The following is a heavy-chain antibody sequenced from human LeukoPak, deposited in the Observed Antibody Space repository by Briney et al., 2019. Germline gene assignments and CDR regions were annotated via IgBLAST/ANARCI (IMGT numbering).Heavy chain of an antibody. CDR1: GGTFSSYA. V-gene: IGHV1-69*06. D-gene: IGHD4-17*01. J-gene: IGHJ4*02. CDR2: IIPIFGTA. Sequence: VASVKVSCKASGGTFSSYAISWVRQAPGQGLEWMGGIIPIFGTANYAQKFQGRVTIIADKSTSTAYMELSSLRSEDTAVYYCARDLYGDYAPGVYWGQGTLVTVSS. CDR3: ARDLYGDYAPGVY.